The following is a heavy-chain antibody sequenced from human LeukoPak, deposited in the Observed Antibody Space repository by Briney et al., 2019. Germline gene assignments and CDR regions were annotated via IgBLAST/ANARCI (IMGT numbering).Heavy chain of an antibody. CDR3: ARRGSYDSTFDY. Sequence: GGALRLSCAASGFTFSSYSMNWVRQAPGKGLEWVSSISSSSSYIYYADSVKGRFTISRDNAKNSLYLQMNSLRAEDTDVYYCARRGSYDSTFDYWGQGTLVTVSS. V-gene: IGHV3-21*01. CDR1: GFTFSSYS. J-gene: IGHJ4*02. D-gene: IGHD1-26*01. CDR2: ISSSSSYI.